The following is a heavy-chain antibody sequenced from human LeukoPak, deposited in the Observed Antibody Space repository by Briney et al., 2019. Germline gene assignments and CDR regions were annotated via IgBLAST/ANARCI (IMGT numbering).Heavy chain of an antibody. CDR3: AKDKAAARGSGYYYMDV. V-gene: IGHV3-48*01. J-gene: IGHJ6*03. CDR1: GFTFSSYS. D-gene: IGHD6-13*01. CDR2: ISHSSSTI. Sequence: GGSLRLSCAASGFTFSSYSMNWVRQAPGKGLEWVSYISHSSSTIYYADSVKGRFTISRDNAKKSLYLQMNSLRAEDTALYYCAKDKAAARGSGYYYMDVWGKGTTVTVSS.